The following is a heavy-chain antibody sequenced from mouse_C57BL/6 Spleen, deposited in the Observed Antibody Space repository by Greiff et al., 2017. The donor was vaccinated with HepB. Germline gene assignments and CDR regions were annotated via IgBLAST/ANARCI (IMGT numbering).Heavy chain of an antibody. D-gene: IGHD1-1*01. CDR1: GYTFTSYW. Sequence: VQLQQPGAELVKPGASVKLSCKASGYTFTSYWMHWVKQRPGQGLEWIGMIHPNSGSTNYNEKFKSKATLTVDKSSSPAYMQLSSLTSEDSAVYDCARKSTSTVVADYWGQGTTLTVSS. CDR2: IHPNSGST. J-gene: IGHJ2*01. CDR3: ARKSTSTVVADY. V-gene: IGHV1-64*01.